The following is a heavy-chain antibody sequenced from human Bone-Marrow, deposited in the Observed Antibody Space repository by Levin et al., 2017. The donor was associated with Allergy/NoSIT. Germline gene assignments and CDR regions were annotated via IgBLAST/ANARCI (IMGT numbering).Heavy chain of an antibody. CDR3: AMGLTSSLEFDS. Sequence: LSLTCATSGFTFSNYGMHWVRQAPGKGLEWVALIWYDGSDKYYVDSVKGRFTISRDNSKNTLYLQMNSLRAEDTAVYYCAMGLTSSLEFDSWGQGTLVTVSS. V-gene: IGHV3-33*01. CDR1: GFTFSNYG. J-gene: IGHJ4*02. D-gene: IGHD2-2*01. CDR2: IWYDGSDK.